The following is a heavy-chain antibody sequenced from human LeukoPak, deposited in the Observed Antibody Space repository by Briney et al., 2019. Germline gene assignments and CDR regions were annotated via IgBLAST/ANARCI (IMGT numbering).Heavy chain of an antibody. CDR1: GFTFSSYE. D-gene: IGHD2/OR15-2a*01. Sequence: GGSLRLSCAASGFTFSSYEMNWVRQAPGKGLEWVSYTSSSGSTIYYADSVKGRFTISRDNAKNSLYLQMNSLRAEDTAVYYCARDTPQILLGLDYWGQGTLVTVSS. J-gene: IGHJ4*02. CDR3: ARDTPQILLGLDY. V-gene: IGHV3-48*03. CDR2: TSSSGSTI.